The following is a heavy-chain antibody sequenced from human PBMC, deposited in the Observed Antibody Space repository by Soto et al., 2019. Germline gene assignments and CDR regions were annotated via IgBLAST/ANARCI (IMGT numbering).Heavy chain of an antibody. V-gene: IGHV3-43D*03. CDR3: AKNAHPYSTVVTPSYYYGMDV. CDR1: GFTFDDYA. D-gene: IGHD4-17*01. CDR2: ISWDGGST. J-gene: IGHJ6*02. Sequence: GGSLRLSCAASGFTFDDYAMHWVRQAPGKGLEWVSLISWDGGSTYYADSVKGRFTISRDNSKNSLYLQMNSLRAEDTALYYCAKNAHPYSTVVTPSYYYGMDVWGQGTTVTVSS.